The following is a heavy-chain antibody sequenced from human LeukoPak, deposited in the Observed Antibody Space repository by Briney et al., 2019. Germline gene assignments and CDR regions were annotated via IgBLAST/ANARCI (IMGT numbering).Heavy chain of an antibody. CDR1: GYSFTSYW. CDR3: ARLSESYYTAFDY. J-gene: IGHJ4*02. V-gene: IGHV5-51*01. CDR2: IYPGDSDA. D-gene: IGHD3-10*01. Sequence: GESLKISCKGSGYSFTSYWIGWVRQMPGKGLKWMGIIYPGDSDARYSPSFQGQVTISADKSISTAYLQWSSLKASDTAMYYCARLSESYYTAFDYWGQGTLVTVSS.